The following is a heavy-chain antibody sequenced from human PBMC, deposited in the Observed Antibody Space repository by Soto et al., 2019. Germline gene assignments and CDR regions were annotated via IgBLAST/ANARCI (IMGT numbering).Heavy chain of an antibody. J-gene: IGHJ4*02. CDR1: GYTFTNQH. D-gene: IGHD6-25*01. V-gene: IGHV1-46*01. CDR2: LNPSGGSP. Sequence: GASVKVSCKASGYTFTNQHIHWVRQAPGQRLEWVGRLNPSGGSPSYAQKFQDRVTLTSDTSTSTVYMELNSLRSDDTAVFYCARDRAGSGYVYNFDYWGQGTLVTVSS. CDR3: ARDRAGSGYVYNFDY.